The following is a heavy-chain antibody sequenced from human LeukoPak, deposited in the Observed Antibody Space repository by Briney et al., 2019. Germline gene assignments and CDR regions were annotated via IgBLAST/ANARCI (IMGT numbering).Heavy chain of an antibody. CDR2: IKSKTGGGTT. Sequence: GGSLRLSCAASGFTFSNAWMSWVRQAPGKGLEWVGRIKSKTGGGTTDYAAPVKGRFTISRDDSKNTLYLQMNSLKTEDTAVYYCTTTPLLYDYVWGSYLAPNYYGMDVWGQGTTVTVSS. D-gene: IGHD3-16*02. CDR3: TTTPLLYDYVWGSYLAPNYYGMDV. CDR1: GFTFSNAW. J-gene: IGHJ6*02. V-gene: IGHV3-15*01.